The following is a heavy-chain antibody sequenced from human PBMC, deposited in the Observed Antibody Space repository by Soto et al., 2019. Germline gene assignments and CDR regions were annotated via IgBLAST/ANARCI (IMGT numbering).Heavy chain of an antibody. D-gene: IGHD4-17*01. CDR2: ISYDGSNK. CDR1: GFTFSSYG. CDR3: AKVRSHDDFPNDSFDP. Sequence: QVQLVESGGGVVQPWRSLRLSCAASGFTFSSYGMHWVRQAPGKGLEWVAVISYDGSNKYYADSVKGRFTISRDNSKNTLYLQMNSLTAEDPAVYYCAKVRSHDDFPNDSFDPWRQGTMVTVSS. V-gene: IGHV3-30*18. J-gene: IGHJ5*02.